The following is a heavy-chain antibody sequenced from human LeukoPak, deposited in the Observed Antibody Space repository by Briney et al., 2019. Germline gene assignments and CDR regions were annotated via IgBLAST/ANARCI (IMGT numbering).Heavy chain of an antibody. D-gene: IGHD3-10*01. V-gene: IGHV4-31*03. CDR1: GGSISSGDYY. CDR2: IFYSGSA. CDR3: ARGSTLIRGFDY. J-gene: IGHJ4*02. Sequence: PSQTPSLTCTVSGGSISSGDYYWNWIRQHPEKSLEWIGYIFYSGSAYYNPSLKSRVTISVDTSKNQFSLKLSSVTAADTAVYYCARGSTLIRGFDYWGQGTLVTVSS.